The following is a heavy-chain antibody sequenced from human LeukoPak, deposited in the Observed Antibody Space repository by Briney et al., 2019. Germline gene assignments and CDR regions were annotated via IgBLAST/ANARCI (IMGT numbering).Heavy chain of an antibody. V-gene: IGHV4-39*07. CDR1: GGSISSSGHY. J-gene: IGHJ4*02. D-gene: IGHD4-17*01. Sequence: SETLSLTCSVSGGSISSSGHYWAWIRQSPEKGLDWIGSIYSNGNTYYNPSVKSRVTISVDTSKNQLSLKLTSVTAAETAVYYCARSATVTTGYFDYWGQGALVTVSS. CDR3: ARSATVTTGYFDY. CDR2: IYSNGNT.